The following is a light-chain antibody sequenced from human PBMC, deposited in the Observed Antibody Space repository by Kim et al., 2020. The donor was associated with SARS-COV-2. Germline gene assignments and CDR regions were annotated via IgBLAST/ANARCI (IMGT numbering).Light chain of an antibody. CDR1: NSAIGSYNL. CDR3: CSHASGSNWV. Sequence: QSALTQPASVSGSPGQSITISCAGTNSAIGSYNLVSWYQQRPGTAPKLMIYEVTKRPSGVSNRFSGSRSGNTASLTISGLQAEDEGDYYCCSHASGSNWVFGGGTQLTVL. CDR2: EVT. V-gene: IGLV2-23*02. J-gene: IGLJ3*02.